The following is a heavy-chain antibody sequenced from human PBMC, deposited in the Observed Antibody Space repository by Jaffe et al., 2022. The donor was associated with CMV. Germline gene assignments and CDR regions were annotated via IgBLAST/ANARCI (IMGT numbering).Heavy chain of an antibody. J-gene: IGHJ4*02. CDR3: ARLWLAYCGGDCYSHFDY. D-gene: IGHD2-21*02. Sequence: EVQLVESGGGLVKPGGSLRLSCAASGFTFSSYSMNWVRQAPGKGLEWVSSISSSSSYIYYADSVKGRFTISRDNAKNSLYLQMNSLRAEDTAVYYCARLWLAYCGGDCYSHFDYWGQGTLVTVSS. CDR2: ISSSSSYI. V-gene: IGHV3-21*01. CDR1: GFTFSSYS.